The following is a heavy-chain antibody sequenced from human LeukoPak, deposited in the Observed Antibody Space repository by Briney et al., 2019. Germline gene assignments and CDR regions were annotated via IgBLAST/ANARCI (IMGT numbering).Heavy chain of an antibody. CDR1: GFTFSSCG. J-gene: IGHJ4*02. CDR2: IRSDGSTK. CDR3: ASELLVDY. V-gene: IGHV3-30*02. D-gene: IGHD1-7*01. Sequence: GGSLRLSCAASGFTFSSCGMHWVRQTPGKGLEWVAFIRSDGSTKYYADSVKGRFTISRDNSMNTLYLQMNSLRAEDTAVYYCASELLVDYWGQGTLVTVSS.